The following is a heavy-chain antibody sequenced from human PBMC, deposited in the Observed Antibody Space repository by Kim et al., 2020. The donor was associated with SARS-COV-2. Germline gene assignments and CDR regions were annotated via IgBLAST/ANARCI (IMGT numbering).Heavy chain of an antibody. CDR2: TENT. Sequence: SETLSLTCIVSGDSIGNYHWSWIRQPPGKGLEWIGTENTKYSRSLESRATMSVDTSQNQFSLKLYPVTVADTAIYYCAMYIVGNGGRGYWGQGTLVTVPS. J-gene: IGHJ4*02. CDR3: AMYIVGNGGRGY. V-gene: IGHV4-4*09. CDR1: GDSIGNYH. D-gene: IGHD1-1*01.